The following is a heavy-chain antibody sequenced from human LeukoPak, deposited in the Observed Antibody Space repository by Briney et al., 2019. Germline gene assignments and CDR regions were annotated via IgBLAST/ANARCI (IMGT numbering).Heavy chain of an antibody. V-gene: IGHV3-74*01. D-gene: IGHD3-3*01. CDR2: INSDGSST. CDR3: ARANDFWSGYPLDY. Sequence: PGGSLRLSCAASGFTFSSYWMHWVRQAPGKGLVWVSRINSDGSSTSYADSVKGRFTISRDNAKNTLYLQMNSLRAEDTAVYYCARANDFWSGYPLDYWGQGTLVTVSS. J-gene: IGHJ4*02. CDR1: GFTFSSYW.